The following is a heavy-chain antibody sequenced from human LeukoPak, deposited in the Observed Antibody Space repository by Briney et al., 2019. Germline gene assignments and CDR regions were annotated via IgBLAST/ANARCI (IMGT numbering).Heavy chain of an antibody. CDR1: GFTFSSYS. D-gene: IGHD6-19*01. J-gene: IGHJ3*02. CDR3: ARIGAVAGPDAFDI. Sequence: GGSLRLSCAASGFTFSSYSMNWVRQAPGKGLEWVSPISSSSSYIYYADSVRGRFTISRDNAKNSLYLQMNSLRAEDTAVYYCARIGAVAGPDAFDIWGQGTMVTVSS. CDR2: ISSSSSYI. V-gene: IGHV3-21*01.